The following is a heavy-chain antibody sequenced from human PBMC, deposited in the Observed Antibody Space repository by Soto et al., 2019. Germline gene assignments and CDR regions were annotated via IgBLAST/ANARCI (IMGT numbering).Heavy chain of an antibody. V-gene: IGHV3-74*01. Sequence: GGSLRLSCAASGFSFSNYWMYWVRQGPGKGLVWVSHIKNDGITTRYADSVKGRFTISRDNAKNSLYLQMNSLRAEDTAVYYCAKDSHWGIISPTHDHWGQGTLVTVSS. CDR3: AKDSHWGIISPTHDH. CDR2: IKNDGITT. J-gene: IGHJ4*02. CDR1: GFSFSNYW. D-gene: IGHD3-16*01.